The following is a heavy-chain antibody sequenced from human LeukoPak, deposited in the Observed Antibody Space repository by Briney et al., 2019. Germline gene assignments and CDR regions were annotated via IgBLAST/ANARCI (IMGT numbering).Heavy chain of an antibody. D-gene: IGHD3-10*01. CDR1: GFTVSSNY. J-gene: IGHJ6*03. V-gene: IGHV3-21*01. CDR2: ISSSSSYI. CDR3: ARELGSGYYYYYMDV. Sequence: GGSLRLSCAASGFTVSSNYMSWVRQAPGKGLEWVSSISSSSSYIYYADSVKGRFTISRDNAKNSLYLQMNSLRAEDTAVYYCARELGSGYYYYYMDVWGKGTTVTVSS.